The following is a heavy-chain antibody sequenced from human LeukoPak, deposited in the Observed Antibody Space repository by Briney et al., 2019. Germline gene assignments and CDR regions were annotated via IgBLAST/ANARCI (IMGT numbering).Heavy chain of an antibody. CDR1: GGSISSHY. V-gene: IGHV4-59*11. D-gene: IGHD6-25*01. J-gene: IGHJ6*03. Sequence: SETLSLTCTVSGGSISSHYWSWIRQPPGKGLEWIGYIYYSGSTNYNPSLKSRVTISVDTSKNQFSLKLGSVTAADTAVYYCARDGLRAEYYYYYYMDVWGKGTTVTVSS. CDR2: IYYSGST. CDR3: ARDGLRAEYYYYYYMDV.